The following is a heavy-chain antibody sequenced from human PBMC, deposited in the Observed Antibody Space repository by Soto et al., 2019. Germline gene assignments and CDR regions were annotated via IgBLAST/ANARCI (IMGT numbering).Heavy chain of an antibody. Sequence: GGSLRLSCAVSGFTFSSYAMSWVRQAPRKGLEWVSAISGSGGSTYYADSVKGRFTISRDNSKNTLYLQMNSLRAEDTAVYYCAKDRIAARPSHYYYYGMDVWGQGTTVTVSS. CDR2: ISGSGGST. CDR1: GFTFSSYA. D-gene: IGHD6-6*01. V-gene: IGHV3-23*01. CDR3: AKDRIAARPSHYYYYGMDV. J-gene: IGHJ6*02.